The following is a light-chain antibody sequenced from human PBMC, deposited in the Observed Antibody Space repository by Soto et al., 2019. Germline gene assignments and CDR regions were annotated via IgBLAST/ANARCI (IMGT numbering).Light chain of an antibody. V-gene: IGKV1-12*01. Sequence: DIQMTQSPSTLSTSVGESVTITCRASQSVSYWLAWYQQKPGKAPKLLIYEASSLQSGVPSRISGSGSGTDFTLTISSLQPEDFATYYCQQANSFPITFGQGTRLEIK. CDR2: EAS. J-gene: IGKJ5*01. CDR1: QSVSYW. CDR3: QQANSFPIT.